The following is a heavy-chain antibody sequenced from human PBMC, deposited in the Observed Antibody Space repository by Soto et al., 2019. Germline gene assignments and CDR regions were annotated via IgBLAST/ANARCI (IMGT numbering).Heavy chain of an antibody. J-gene: IGHJ6*03. CDR1: GFTFSSYW. CDR2: FNSDGSST. D-gene: IGHD3-10*01. V-gene: IGHV3-74*01. CDR3: ARGPYGSGSYYNVPSYYYYYMDV. Sequence: GGSLRLSCAASGFTFSSYWMHWVRQAPGKGLVWVSRFNSDGSSTSYADSVKGRFTISRDNAKNTLYLQMNSLRAEDTAVYYCARGPYGSGSYYNVPSYYYYYMDVWGKGTTVTVSS.